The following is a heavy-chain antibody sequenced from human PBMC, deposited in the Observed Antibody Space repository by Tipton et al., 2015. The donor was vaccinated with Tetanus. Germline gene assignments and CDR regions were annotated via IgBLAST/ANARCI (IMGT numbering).Heavy chain of an antibody. V-gene: IGHV4-61*01. D-gene: IGHD4-23*01. CDR2: VSDSGST. CDR3: AGDSSLGGNSWAFDL. CDR1: GAPVTSGRHH. Sequence: GLVKPSETLSLTCSVSGAPVTSGRHHWSWIRLAPGRGLEWIGFVSDSGSTNYNPSVRGRVATSLDTSKNQFSPELTSVTAADAAIYFCAGDSSLGGNSWAFDLWGRGTTVTVSS. J-gene: IGHJ3*01.